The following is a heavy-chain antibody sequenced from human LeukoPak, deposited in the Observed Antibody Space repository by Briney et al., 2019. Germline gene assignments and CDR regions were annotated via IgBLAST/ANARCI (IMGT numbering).Heavy chain of an antibody. J-gene: IGHJ4*02. V-gene: IGHV4-34*01. Sequence: PSETLSLTCAVYGGSFSGYYWSWIRQPPGKGLEWIGEINHSGSTNYNPSLKSRVTISVDTSKNQFSLKLSPVTAADTAVYYCARGLAEGSSWPADYWGQGTLVTVSS. D-gene: IGHD6-13*01. CDR2: INHSGST. CDR3: ARGLAEGSSWPADY. CDR1: GGSFSGYY.